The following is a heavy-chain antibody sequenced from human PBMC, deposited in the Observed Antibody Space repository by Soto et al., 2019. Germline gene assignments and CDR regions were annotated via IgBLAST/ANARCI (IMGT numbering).Heavy chain of an antibody. D-gene: IGHD5-12*01. J-gene: IGHJ4*02. Sequence: QVQLVQSGAEVKKPGSSVKVSCKASGDTFTIFAISWVRQAPGQGLEWMGGIIPTIGTTNYAQRFQGRITITGAESTRTAYMELSSLKYEDTAVYYCARDLGSGYDPGDYWGQGTLVTVSS. CDR2: IIPTIGTT. V-gene: IGHV1-69*12. CDR1: GDTFTIFA. CDR3: ARDLGSGYDPGDY.